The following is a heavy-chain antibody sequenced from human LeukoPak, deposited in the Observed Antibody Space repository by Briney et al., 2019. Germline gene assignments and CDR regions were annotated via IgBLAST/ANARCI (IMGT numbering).Heavy chain of an antibody. CDR2: IYYSGST. CDR1: GGSISSSTYY. J-gene: IGHJ3*01. V-gene: IGHV4-39*01. D-gene: IGHD2-2*01. Sequence: VKPSETLSLTCSVCGGSISSSTYYWGWIRQPPGKGLEWIGNIYYSGSTYYNPSLKSRVTISVDTSKNQFSLRLSSVTAADTAVYYCARVSCSSTSCPRRDALDVWGQGTMVTVSS. CDR3: ARVSCSSTSCPRRDALDV.